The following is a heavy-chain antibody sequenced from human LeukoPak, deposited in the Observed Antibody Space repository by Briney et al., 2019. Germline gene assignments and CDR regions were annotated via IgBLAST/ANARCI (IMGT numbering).Heavy chain of an antibody. D-gene: IGHD1-14*01. CDR1: GFSFDNYG. Sequence: PGGSLRLSCAASGFSFDNYGMHWVRQAPGKGLEWVCLINMDGGSIYYADSVKGRFTISRDKSKNSLYLQMNNLRPEDTALYYCAKVPGYNILWFRKGADSWGQGTLVTVSS. CDR2: INMDGGSI. V-gene: IGHV3-43*02. CDR3: AKVPGYNILWFRKGADS. J-gene: IGHJ4*02.